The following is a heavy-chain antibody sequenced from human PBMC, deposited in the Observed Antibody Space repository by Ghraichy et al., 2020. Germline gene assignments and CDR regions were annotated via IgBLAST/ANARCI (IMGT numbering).Heavy chain of an antibody. CDR3: SRGGVPYYYYMDV. CDR1: GGSVNSYY. V-gene: IGHV4-59*02. D-gene: IGHD3-10*01. J-gene: IGHJ6*03. CDR2: MYYIGIS. Sequence: SETLSLTCNVSGGSVNSYYWSWIRQPPGKGLEWIGYMYYIGISDYNPSLKSRVTMSVDTSKNQFSLRLSSVTAADTAVYYCSRGGVPYYYYMDVWGKGTTVTVSS.